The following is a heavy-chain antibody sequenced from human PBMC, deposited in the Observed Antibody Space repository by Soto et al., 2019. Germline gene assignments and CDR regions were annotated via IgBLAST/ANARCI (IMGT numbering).Heavy chain of an antibody. CDR2: ISYDGSNK. J-gene: IGHJ4*02. Sequence: QVQLVESGGGVVQPGRSLRLSCAASGFTFSSYAMHWVRQAPGKGLEWVAVISYDGSNKYYADSVKGRFTIARDNSKNPLYLQMNSLRAEDTAVYYCAREGPYDGSGMAFDYWGQGTLVTVSS. D-gene: IGHD3-10*01. V-gene: IGHV3-30-3*01. CDR3: AREGPYDGSGMAFDY. CDR1: GFTFSSYA.